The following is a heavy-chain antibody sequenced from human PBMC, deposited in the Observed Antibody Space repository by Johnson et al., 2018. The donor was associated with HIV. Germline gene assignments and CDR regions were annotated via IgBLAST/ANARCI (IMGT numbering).Heavy chain of an antibody. V-gene: IGHV3-66*01. J-gene: IGHJ3*01. Sequence: EVQLVESGGGLVQPGGSLRLSCAASGFTVSSNYMSWVRQAPGKGLEWVSVIYSGGNTYYADSVKGRFTISRDNSKNTLYLQMNSLRVEDTAVYYCARERGISGGFDFWGQGTRVSVSS. CDR2: IYSGGNT. D-gene: IGHD2-15*01. CDR3: ARERGISGGFDF. CDR1: GFTVSSNY.